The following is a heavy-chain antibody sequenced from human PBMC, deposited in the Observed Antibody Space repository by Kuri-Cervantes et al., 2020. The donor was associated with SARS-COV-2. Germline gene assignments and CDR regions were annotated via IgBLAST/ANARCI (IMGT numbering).Heavy chain of an antibody. CDR2: INHSGST. V-gene: IGHV4-38-2*02. Sequence: SETLSLTSTVSGYSISSGYYGGWIRQPPGKRLEWIGSINHSGSTYYKPSLNSRVTIAVDTSKNPFSLKLSSVTAADTAVYFCARQPGGYSNYAIDNWGQGTMVTVSS. J-gene: IGHJ4*02. CDR3: ARQPGGYSNYAIDN. CDR1: GYSISSGYY. D-gene: IGHD4-11*01.